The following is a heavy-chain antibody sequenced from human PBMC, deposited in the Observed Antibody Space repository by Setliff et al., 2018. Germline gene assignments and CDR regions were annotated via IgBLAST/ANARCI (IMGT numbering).Heavy chain of an antibody. CDR2: SSSGSAM. CDR1: GFNFSNYW. D-gene: IGHD5-18*01. CDR3: ARDNWVDSVMVTEKGEF. V-gene: IGHV3-48*01. Sequence: QPGGSLRLSCVVSGFNFSNYWMSWVRQVPGKGLEWVSYSSSGSAMYYADSVKGRFTISRDNAKNLLYLQMNSLRAEDTAVYYCARDNWVDSVMVTEKGEFWGQGTLVTVSS. J-gene: IGHJ4*02.